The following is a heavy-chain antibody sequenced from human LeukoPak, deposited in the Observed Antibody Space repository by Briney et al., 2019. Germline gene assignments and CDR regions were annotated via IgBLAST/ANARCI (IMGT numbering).Heavy chain of an antibody. CDR2: ISSTSTYI. CDR1: EFTFSSYT. CDR3: ARGGGNFDY. J-gene: IGHJ4*02. D-gene: IGHD2-15*01. Sequence: GGALRLSCAASEFTFSSYTINWVRRAPGKGLEWVSSISSTSTYISYADSVKGRFTISRDNAKNSLYLQMNSLRAEDTAVYYCARGGGNFDYWGQGTLVTVSS. V-gene: IGHV3-21*01.